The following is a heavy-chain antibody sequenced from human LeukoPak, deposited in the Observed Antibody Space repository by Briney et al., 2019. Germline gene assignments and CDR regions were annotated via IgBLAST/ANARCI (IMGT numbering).Heavy chain of an antibody. Sequence: SETLSLTCTVSGGSISSYYWSWIRQPPGKGLEWIGYIYHSGSTYYNPSLKSRVTISVDGSKNQFSLKLSSVTAADTAVYYCARALSKYYYYGMDVWGQGTTVTVSS. CDR3: ARALSKYYYYGMDV. J-gene: IGHJ6*02. V-gene: IGHV4-59*12. CDR1: GGSISSYY. CDR2: IYHSGST.